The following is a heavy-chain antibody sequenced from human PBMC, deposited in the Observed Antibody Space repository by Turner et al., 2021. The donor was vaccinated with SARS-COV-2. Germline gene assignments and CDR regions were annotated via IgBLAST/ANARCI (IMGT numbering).Heavy chain of an antibody. D-gene: IGHD6-6*01. V-gene: IGHV1-2*02. CDR2: ISPNSGDT. CDR1: GYTFIAHY. Sequence: QVSLVQSGAEVKRPGASVKVSCKTSGYTFIAHYIHWVRQAPGQGLEWIGWISPNSGDTKFAPKFRGRVTMTRDRSVATVDVQLTSLTSDDTGIYYCVRDHRMAGRPPFPYDYWGQGTLVTVSS. CDR3: VRDHRMAGRPPFPYDY. J-gene: IGHJ4*02.